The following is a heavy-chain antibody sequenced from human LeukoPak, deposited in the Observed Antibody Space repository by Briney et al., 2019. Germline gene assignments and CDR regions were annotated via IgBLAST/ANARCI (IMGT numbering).Heavy chain of an antibody. Sequence: ETLSLTCTVSGGSVTYYYWSWIRQPAGKGLEWVSALNGDNTYYADSVKGRFTVSRDNSKNTLYLQMNSLTAEDTAVYYCVREATGYSFADYWGQGTLVSVSS. V-gene: IGHV3-53*01. CDR2: LNGDNT. CDR3: VREATGYSFADY. J-gene: IGHJ4*02. D-gene: IGHD1-26*01. CDR1: GGSVTYYY.